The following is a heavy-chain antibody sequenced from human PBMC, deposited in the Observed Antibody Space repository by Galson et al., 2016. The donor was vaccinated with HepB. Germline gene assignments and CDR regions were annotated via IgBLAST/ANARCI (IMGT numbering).Heavy chain of an antibody. CDR1: GDSVSSSTAA. V-gene: IGHV6-1*01. CDR2: TQYRSKWES. CDR3: VKGPPAYHYYGMDV. J-gene: IGHJ6*02. Sequence: CAISGDSVSSSTAAWHWIRQSPSRGLEWLARTQYRSKWESHYADSVRSRVTVIPDTSKNLLTLQVNSVSPEDTAVYYCVKGPPAYHYYGMDVWGQGIPGHRLL.